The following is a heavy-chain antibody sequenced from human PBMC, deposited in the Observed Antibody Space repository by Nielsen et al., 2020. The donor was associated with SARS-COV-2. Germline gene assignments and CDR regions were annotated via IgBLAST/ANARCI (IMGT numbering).Heavy chain of an antibody. Sequence: GESLKISCAASGFTFDDYAMHWVRQAPGKGLEWVSLISGDGGSTYYADSVKGRFTISRDNSKNSLYLQINSLRTEDTALYYCAKSSGSYGDYWGQGTLVTVSS. CDR3: AKSSGSYGDY. D-gene: IGHD1-26*01. CDR2: ISGDGGST. CDR1: GFTFDDYA. J-gene: IGHJ4*02. V-gene: IGHV3-43*02.